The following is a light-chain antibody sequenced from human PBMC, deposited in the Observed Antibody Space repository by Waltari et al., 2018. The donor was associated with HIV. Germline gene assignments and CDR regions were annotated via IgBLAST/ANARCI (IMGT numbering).Light chain of an antibody. CDR2: EVS. CDR1: SSDVGSYNL. V-gene: IGLV2-23*02. Sequence: QSALTQPASVSGSPGQSITISCTGTSSDVGSYNLVSWYQKHPGKAPKLMIYEVSKRPSGVSNRFSGSKSGNTASLTISGLQAEDEADYYCCSYAGSSTSVVFGGGTKLTVL. CDR3: CSYAGSSTSVV. J-gene: IGLJ2*01.